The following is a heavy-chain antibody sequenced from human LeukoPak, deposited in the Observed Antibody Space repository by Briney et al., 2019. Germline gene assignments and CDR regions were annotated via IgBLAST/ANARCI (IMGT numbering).Heavy chain of an antibody. CDR1: GFTVSTKY. J-gene: IGHJ4*02. V-gene: IGHV3-66*01. Sequence: GGSLRLSCAASGFTVSTKYMTWVRQAPGKGLEWVSIIHSGGSTYYADSVKGRFTLSRDNSKNTVYLQMNSLRAEDTAVYCCARSAPIDYWGQGTLVTISS. CDR3: ARSAPIDY. CDR2: IHSGGST.